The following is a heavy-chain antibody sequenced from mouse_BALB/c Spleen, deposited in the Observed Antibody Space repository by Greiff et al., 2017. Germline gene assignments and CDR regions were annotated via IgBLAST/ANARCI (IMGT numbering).Heavy chain of an antibody. CDR1: GFTFSDYG. J-gene: IGHJ4*01. CDR2: ISNLAYSI. D-gene: IGHD2-1*01. Sequence: EVKVVESGGGLVQPGGSRKLSCAASGFTFSDYGMAWVRQAPGKGPEWVAFISNLAYSIYYADTVTGRFTISRENAKNTLYLEMSSLRSEDTAMYYCARDRGNGNPRAMDYWGQGTSVTVSS. CDR3: ARDRGNGNPRAMDY. V-gene: IGHV5-15*02.